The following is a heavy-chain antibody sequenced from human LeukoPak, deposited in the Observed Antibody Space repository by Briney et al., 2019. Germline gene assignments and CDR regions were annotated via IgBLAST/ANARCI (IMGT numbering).Heavy chain of an antibody. D-gene: IGHD2-21*02. CDR2: INPNSGGT. CDR1: GYTFTGYY. CDR3: ARTYCGGDCYSDP. V-gene: IGHV1-2*06. Sequence: ASVTVSCTASGYTFTGYYMHWVRQAPGQGLEWMGRINPNSGGTNYAQKFQGRVTMTRDTPISTAYMELSRLRSDDTAVYYCARTYCGGDCYSDPWGQGTLVTVSS. J-gene: IGHJ5*02.